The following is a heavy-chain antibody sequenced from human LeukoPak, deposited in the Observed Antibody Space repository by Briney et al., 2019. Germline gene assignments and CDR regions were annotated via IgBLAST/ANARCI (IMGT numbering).Heavy chain of an antibody. CDR3: ARGPVENYYYYGMDV. Sequence: SETLSLTCTVSGGSISSYYWSWIRQPPGKGLEWIGYIYYSGSTNYNPSLKSRVTISVDTSKNQFSLKLSSVTAADTAVYYCARGPVENYYYYGMDVSGQGTTVTVSS. D-gene: IGHD1-1*01. CDR2: IYYSGST. CDR1: GGSISSYY. V-gene: IGHV4-59*01. J-gene: IGHJ6*02.